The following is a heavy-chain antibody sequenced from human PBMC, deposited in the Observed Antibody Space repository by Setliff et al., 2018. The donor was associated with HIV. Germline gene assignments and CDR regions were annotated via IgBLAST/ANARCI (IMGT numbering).Heavy chain of an antibody. Sequence: PSETLSLTCTVSGGSINYYYWNWIRQPAGKGLEWLGRIHSNGNTNFNPSLKSRINMSVDMSKNQVSMKLTSVTAADTAVYYCARDQGESTWSYWFDPWGQGTQVTVSS. CDR2: IHSNGNT. CDR1: GGSINYYY. D-gene: IGHD6-13*01. J-gene: IGHJ5*02. V-gene: IGHV4-4*07. CDR3: ARDQGESTWSYWFDP.